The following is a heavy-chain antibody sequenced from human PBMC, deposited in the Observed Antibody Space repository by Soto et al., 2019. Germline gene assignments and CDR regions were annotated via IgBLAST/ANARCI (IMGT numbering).Heavy chain of an antibody. CDR3: ARDLGYGDYGWFDP. V-gene: IGHV3-21*01. J-gene: IGHJ5*02. D-gene: IGHD4-17*01. CDR2: ISSSSSYI. Sequence: GGSLRLSCVASGFTFSSYSMNWVRQAPGKGLEWVSSISSSSSYIYYADSVKGRFTISRDNAKNSLYLQMNSLRAEDTAVYYCARDLGYGDYGWFDPWGQGTLVTVSS. CDR1: GFTFSSYS.